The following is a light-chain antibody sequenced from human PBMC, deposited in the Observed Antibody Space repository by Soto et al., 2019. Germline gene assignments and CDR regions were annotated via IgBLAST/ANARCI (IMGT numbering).Light chain of an antibody. CDR1: QSLLHITGETF. J-gene: IGKJ5*01. V-gene: IGKV2D-29*02. CDR2: EVS. Sequence: DVVMTQPPLSLSVAPGQPASISCKSSQSLLHITGETFLFWYLQKPGQSPQLLIYEVSTRVSGAPDRFSGSGSGTDFTLEISRVETDDVGIYYCMQSTQLPPTFGQGTRLGIE. CDR3: MQSTQLPPT.